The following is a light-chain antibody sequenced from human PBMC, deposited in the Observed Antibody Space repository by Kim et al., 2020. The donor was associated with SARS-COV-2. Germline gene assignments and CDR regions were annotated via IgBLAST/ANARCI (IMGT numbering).Light chain of an antibody. CDR2: AAS. J-gene: IGKJ2*01. CDR3: QQYYSYPYT. Sequence: GDRVTITCRASQGIRSYLAWYQQKPGKAPKLLIYAASTLQSEVPSRFSGSGSGTDFTLNIRCLQSEDFATYYCQQYYSYPYTFGQGTELEI. V-gene: IGKV1-8*01. CDR1: QGIRSY.